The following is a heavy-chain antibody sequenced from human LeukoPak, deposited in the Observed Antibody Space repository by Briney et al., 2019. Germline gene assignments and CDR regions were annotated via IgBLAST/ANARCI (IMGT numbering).Heavy chain of an antibody. D-gene: IGHD2-15*01. J-gene: IGHJ3*02. CDR3: ARAGDIVVVVAATTPGHDAFDI. V-gene: IGHV1-46*01. CDR2: INPSGGST. Sequence: ASVKVSCKASGYTFTSYYMHWVRRAPGQGLEWMGIINPSGGSTSYAQKFQGRVTMTRDTSTSTVYMELSSLRSEDTAVYYCARAGDIVVVVAATTPGHDAFDIWGQGTMVTVSS. CDR1: GYTFTSYY.